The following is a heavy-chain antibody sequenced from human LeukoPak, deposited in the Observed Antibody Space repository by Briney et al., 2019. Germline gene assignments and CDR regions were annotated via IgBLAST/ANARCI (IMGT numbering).Heavy chain of an antibody. J-gene: IGHJ4*02. CDR3: ARQRELLFSVRYFDY. D-gene: IGHD1-26*01. CDR2: ISSSGSTI. CDR1: GFTFSDYY. Sequence: PGGSLRLSCAASGFTFSDYYMSWIRQAPGKGLEWVSYISSSGSTIYYADSVKGRFTISRDNAKNSLYLQMNSLRAEDTAVYYCARQRELLFSVRYFDYWGQGTLVTVSS. V-gene: IGHV3-11*04.